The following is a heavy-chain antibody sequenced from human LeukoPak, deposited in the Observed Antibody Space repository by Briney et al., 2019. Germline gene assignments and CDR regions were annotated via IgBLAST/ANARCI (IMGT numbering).Heavy chain of an antibody. V-gene: IGHV1-2*02. CDR3: ARDLRIFKAGDSWYFFDY. CDR1: EYTFIDYY. CDR2: MNHRNGDT. Sequence: ASVKVSCKASEYTFIDYYLHWLRQAPGQGLEWMGWMNHRNGDTNYAQKFQGRVTMTGDTSISTAYMELSTLRFDDTAVYYCARDLRIFKAGDSWYFFDYWGQGTPVTVSS. J-gene: IGHJ4*02. D-gene: IGHD6-13*01.